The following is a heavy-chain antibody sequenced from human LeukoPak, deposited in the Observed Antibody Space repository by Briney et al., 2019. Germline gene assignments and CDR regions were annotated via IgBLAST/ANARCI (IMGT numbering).Heavy chain of an antibody. CDR3: AKGSGYYPEGSDY. J-gene: IGHJ4*02. CDR2: LSGSGGST. Sequence: PGGSLRLSCAASGFTFSSYAMSWVRQAPGKGLEWVSALSGSGGSTYYADSVKGRFTISRDNAKNTLYLQMNSLRAEDTAVYYCAKGSGYYPEGSDYWGQGTLVTVSS. D-gene: IGHD3-22*01. CDR1: GFTFSSYA. V-gene: IGHV3-23*01.